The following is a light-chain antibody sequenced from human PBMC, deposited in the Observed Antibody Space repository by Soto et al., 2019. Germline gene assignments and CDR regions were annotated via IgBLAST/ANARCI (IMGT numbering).Light chain of an antibody. V-gene: IGKV1-27*01. CDR1: RGIYTH. J-gene: IGKJ1*01. CDR3: QTYDKAPWT. Sequence: DIQMTQSPSSLSASVGDRVTITCRASRGIYTHLAWYQQKPGNAPKLLIYAASTLQSGAPSRFSTSGSGTDFILTISALQSEDVGTYFCQTYDKAPWTFGPGTRV. CDR2: AAS.